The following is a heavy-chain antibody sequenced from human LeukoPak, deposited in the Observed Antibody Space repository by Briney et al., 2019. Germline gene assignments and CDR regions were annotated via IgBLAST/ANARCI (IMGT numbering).Heavy chain of an antibody. CDR1: GFTFSSSA. J-gene: IGHJ4*02. V-gene: IGHV3-23*01. D-gene: IGHD6-13*01. Sequence: GGSLRLSCAASGFTFSSSAMNWVRQVPGKGLEWVSASGTAGDTYYADSVKGRFTISRDDSKNTLYLQMTSLRAEDTAVYYCAKKTPGTFPFDYWGQGTLVTVSP. CDR2: SGTAGDT. CDR3: AKKTPGTFPFDY.